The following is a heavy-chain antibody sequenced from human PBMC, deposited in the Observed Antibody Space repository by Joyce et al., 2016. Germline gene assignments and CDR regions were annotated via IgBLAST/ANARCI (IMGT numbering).Heavy chain of an antibody. CDR1: GFTFDDYA. D-gene: IGHD5-18*01. CDR3: AKDGYSYGYQYFHH. J-gene: IGHJ1*01. Sequence: EVQLEESGGGLVQTGRSLRLSCAAAGFTFDDYAMHWVRQDPGKGLEWVSYIDWNSGNIGYADSVKGRFTISRDNAKNSLFLEMNNLRPEDTALYYCAKDGYSYGYQYFHHWGQGTLVTVSS. V-gene: IGHV3-9*01. CDR2: IDWNSGNI.